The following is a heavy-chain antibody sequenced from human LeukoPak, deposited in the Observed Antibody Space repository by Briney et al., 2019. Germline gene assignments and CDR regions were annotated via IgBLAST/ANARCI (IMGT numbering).Heavy chain of an antibody. CDR3: TTGGAVAGTMIDY. CDR1: GFTFSNAW. D-gene: IGHD6-19*01. J-gene: IGHJ4*02. Sequence: GGSLRLSCAASGFTFSNAWMSWVRQAPGKGLEWVGRIKSKTDGGTTDYAAPVKGRFTISRDDSKNTLYLQMNSLKTEDTAVYYCTTGGAVAGTMIDYWGQGTLVTVSS. CDR2: IKSKTDGGTT. V-gene: IGHV3-15*01.